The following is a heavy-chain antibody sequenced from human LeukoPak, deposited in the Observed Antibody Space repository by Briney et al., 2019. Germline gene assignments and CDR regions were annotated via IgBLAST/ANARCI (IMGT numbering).Heavy chain of an antibody. CDR3: ATTPSTDCSSTSCYGFDY. V-gene: IGHV1-69*04. Sequence: SVKVSCKASAGTFSSYAISWVRQAPGQGLEWMGRIIPILGIANYAQKFQGRVTITADKSTSTAYMELSSLRSEDTAVYYCATTPSTDCSSTSCYGFDYWGQGTLVTVSS. D-gene: IGHD2-2*01. CDR2: IIPILGIA. CDR1: AGTFSSYA. J-gene: IGHJ4*02.